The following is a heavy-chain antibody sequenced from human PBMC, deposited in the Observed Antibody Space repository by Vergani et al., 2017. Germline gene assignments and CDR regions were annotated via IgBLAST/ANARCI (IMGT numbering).Heavy chain of an antibody. CDR3: AKDARLYSSIYYHYMDV. V-gene: IGHV3-9*01. CDR2: IVWSNDAV. CDR1: GFNFEAYT. J-gene: IGHJ6*03. D-gene: IGHD6-13*01. Sequence: EEQLVESGGGFVQPGRSLRLSCAASGFNFEAYTMHWVRQVPGKGPEWVSGIVWSNDAVLYAASVKGRFTISRDNANNSLYLQMDSLRPEDTALYYCAKDARLYSSIYYHYMDVGGKGTTVTVSS.